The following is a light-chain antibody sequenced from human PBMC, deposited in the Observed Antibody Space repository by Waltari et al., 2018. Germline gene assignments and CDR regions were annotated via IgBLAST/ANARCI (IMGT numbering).Light chain of an antibody. J-gene: IGKJ3*01. CDR3: QQYYSTIFT. Sequence: DIVVTQSPESLALSLGGRATCNCNSSQSVLYSTNNKNYLAWYQQKPGQPPKLLIYWASTRESGVPDRFSGSGSGTDFTLTISSLQAEDVAVYYCQQYYSTIFTFGPGTKVDIK. V-gene: IGKV4-1*01. CDR1: QSVLYSTNNKNY. CDR2: WAS.